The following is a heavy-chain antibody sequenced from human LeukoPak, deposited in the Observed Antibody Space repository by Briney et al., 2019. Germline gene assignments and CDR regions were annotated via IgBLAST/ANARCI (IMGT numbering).Heavy chain of an antibody. V-gene: IGHV1-2*02. J-gene: IGHJ6*03. CDR3: ARVLARDVKVFGEHSDYYYYYMDV. Sequence: GASVKVSCKASGYTFTGYYMHWVRQAPGQGLEWMGWINPNSGGTNYAQKFQGRVTMTRDTSISTAYLELSRLRSDDTAVYYCARVLARDVKVFGEHSDYYYYYMDVWGKGTTVTISS. D-gene: IGHD3-10*02. CDR1: GYTFTGYY. CDR2: INPNSGGT.